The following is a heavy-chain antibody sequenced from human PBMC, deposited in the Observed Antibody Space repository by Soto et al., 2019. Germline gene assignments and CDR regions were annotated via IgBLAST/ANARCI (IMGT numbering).Heavy chain of an antibody. D-gene: IGHD5-18*01. CDR1: GYSFTNFW. V-gene: IGHV5-10-1*01. CDR3: ARWIQLWPTDALDI. Sequence: EVQLVQSGAEVKKPGESLRISCNGSGYSFTNFWINWVRQMPGKGLEWMGRIDPTDSDTNYSPSFQGHVTISADKSISTAYLQWSSLKASDTAIYYCARWIQLWPTDALDIWGQGTTVTVSS. J-gene: IGHJ3*02. CDR2: IDPTDSDT.